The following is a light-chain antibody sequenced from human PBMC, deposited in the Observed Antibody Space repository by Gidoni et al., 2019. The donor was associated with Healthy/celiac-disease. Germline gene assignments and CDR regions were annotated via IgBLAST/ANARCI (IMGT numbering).Light chain of an antibody. J-gene: IGKJ1*01. Sequence: DIQMTQSPSSLSASVGDRVTITCRASQSIMSYLNWYQQKPGKAPKRLIYAASSLQSGVPSRFSGSGAETDFTLTISSLQPEDVATYYCQQSYSTPTWTFGQGTKVEIK. CDR3: QQSYSTPTWT. V-gene: IGKV1-39*01. CDR1: QSIMSY. CDR2: AAS.